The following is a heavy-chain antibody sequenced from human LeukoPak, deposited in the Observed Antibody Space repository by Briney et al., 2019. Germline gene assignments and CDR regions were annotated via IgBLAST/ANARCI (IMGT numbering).Heavy chain of an antibody. CDR2: ISGSGGST. J-gene: IGHJ4*02. CDR1: GFTFSSYW. Sequence: GGSLRLSCAASGFTFSSYWMSWVRQAPGKGLEWVSAISGSGGSTYYADSVKGRFTISRDNSKNTLYLQMNSLRAEDTAVYYCAKVGGIAAATSAVDYWGQGTLVTVSS. V-gene: IGHV3-23*01. D-gene: IGHD6-13*01. CDR3: AKVGGIAAATSAVDY.